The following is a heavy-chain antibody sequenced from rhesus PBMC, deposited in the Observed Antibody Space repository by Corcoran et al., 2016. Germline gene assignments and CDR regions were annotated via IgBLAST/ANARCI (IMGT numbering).Heavy chain of an antibody. CDR3: ARGLSWNYRLDY. Sequence: QVQLQESGPGVVKPSETLSLTCAVSGYSISSGYDWSWIRQPPGKGLEWIGFIYGSSGSTNYNPSLKNRVTISIDTSKNQFSLKLSSVTAADTAVYYCARGLSWNYRLDYWGQGVLVTVSS. V-gene: IGHV4-76*01. CDR1: GYSISSGYD. CDR2: IYGSSGST. D-gene: IGHD1-1*01. J-gene: IGHJ4*01.